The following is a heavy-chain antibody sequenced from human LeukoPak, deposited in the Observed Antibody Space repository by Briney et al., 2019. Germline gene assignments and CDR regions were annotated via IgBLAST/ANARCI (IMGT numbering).Heavy chain of an antibody. J-gene: IGHJ3*02. CDR3: ARQLGVSGGAFDI. D-gene: IGHD3-10*01. Sequence: GESLKISCKASGYSFTSYWIGWVRQMPGKDLEWLGIIYPGDSDTRYSPSFQGQVTISADESISTAYLQWSSLKASDTAMYYCARQLGVSGGAFDIWGQGTMVTVSS. V-gene: IGHV5-51*01. CDR2: IYPGDSDT. CDR1: GYSFTSYW.